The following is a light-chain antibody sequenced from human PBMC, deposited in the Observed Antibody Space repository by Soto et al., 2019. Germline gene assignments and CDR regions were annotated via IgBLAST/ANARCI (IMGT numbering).Light chain of an antibody. CDR2: GAS. CDR1: QSVSSN. V-gene: IGKV3-15*01. CDR3: QQYNNWPRA. J-gene: IGKJ1*01. Sequence: EIVMTQSPASLSVSPGERATLSCRASQSVSSNLAWYQQKPGQAPRLLIYGASTRATCIPARFSGSGSGTEFTLTISSLQSEDFAVYYCQQYNNWPRAFGQGTKV.